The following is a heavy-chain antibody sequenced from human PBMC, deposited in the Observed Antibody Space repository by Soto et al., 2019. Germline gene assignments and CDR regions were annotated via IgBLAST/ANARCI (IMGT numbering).Heavy chain of an antibody. V-gene: IGHV4-31*02. D-gene: IGHD2-8*02. J-gene: IGHJ4*02. CDR1: GGSITSVNHY. CDR2: IFDRGTT. CDR3: AREVAGTGAFDY. Sequence: QVQLEQSGPGLVKPSQTLSLTCDISGGSITSVNHYWSWIRQSPGEGLEWIGYIFDRGTTHYNPSLKGRVTITGDSSQTQFSLTFHSVTVADTAVYYCAREVAGTGAFDYWGRGTPVTVSS.